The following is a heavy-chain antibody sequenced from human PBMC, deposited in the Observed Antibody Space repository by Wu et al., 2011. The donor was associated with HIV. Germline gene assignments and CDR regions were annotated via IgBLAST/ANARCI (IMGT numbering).Heavy chain of an antibody. D-gene: IGHD2-21*01. CDR2: IIPILGTV. V-gene: IGHV1-69*06. J-gene: IGHJ4*02. CDR1: GDTFSTYG. Sequence: QVQLVQSGAEVKMPGSSVKVSCKASGDTFSTYGINWVRQAPGQGLEWMGGIIPILGTVKYAQKFQGRVTITADKSTSTAYMELSSLRSEDTAIYYCARDLGGDEDYWGQGTLVTVSS. CDR3: ARDLGGDEDY.